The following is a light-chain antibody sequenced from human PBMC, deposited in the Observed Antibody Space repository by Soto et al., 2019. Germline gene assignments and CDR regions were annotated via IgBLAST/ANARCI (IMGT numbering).Light chain of an antibody. CDR3: QTWGTDIVV. CDR2: LNSDGSH. J-gene: IGLJ2*01. CDR1: SGHSSYA. V-gene: IGLV4-69*01. Sequence: QAVVTQSPSASASLGASVKLTCTLSSGHSSYAIAWHQQQPEKGPRYLMKLNSDGSHSKGDGIPDRFSGSSSGAERYLTISSLQSEDEADYYSQTWGTDIVVFGGGTKVTVL.